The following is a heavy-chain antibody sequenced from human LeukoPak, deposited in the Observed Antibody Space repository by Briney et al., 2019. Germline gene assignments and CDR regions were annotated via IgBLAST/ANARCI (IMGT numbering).Heavy chain of an antibody. D-gene: IGHD1-1*01. J-gene: IGHJ6*03. CDR2: INPHSGGT. V-gene: IGHV1-2*02. Sequence: PGASVKVSCKTSGYTFTDYYMHWVRQAPGQGLEWMGWINPHSGGTNYAQKFQGRVTMTRDTSISTAYMELSRLRSDDTAVYYCARDQGSWNYYYYMDVWGKGTTVTVSS. CDR3: ARDQGSWNYYYYMDV. CDR1: GYTFTDYY.